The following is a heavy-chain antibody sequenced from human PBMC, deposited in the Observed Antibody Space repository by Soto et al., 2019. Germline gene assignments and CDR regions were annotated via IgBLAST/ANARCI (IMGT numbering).Heavy chain of an antibody. CDR1: GFTFSNAW. D-gene: IGHD2-15*01. CDR3: TTDPFPASYHYYYYMDV. J-gene: IGHJ6*03. V-gene: IGHV3-15*01. Sequence: PGGSLRLSCAASGFTFSNAWMSWVGQAPGKGLEWVGRIKSKTDGGTTDYAAPVKGRFTISRDDSKNTLYLQMNSLKTEDTAVYYCTTDPFPASYHYYYYMDVWGKGTTVTVSS. CDR2: IKSKTDGGTT.